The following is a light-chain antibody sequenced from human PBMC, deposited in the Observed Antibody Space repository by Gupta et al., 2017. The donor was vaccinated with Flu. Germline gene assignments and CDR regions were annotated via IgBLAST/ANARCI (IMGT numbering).Light chain of an antibody. Sequence: MTQSPSTLSASVGDRVTITCRASQSISSWLAWYQQKPGKAPKLLIYKASSLESGVPSRFSGSGSGTEFTLTISSLQPDDFATYYCQQYETFGQGTKVEIK. CDR3: QQYET. V-gene: IGKV1-5*03. CDR2: KAS. CDR1: QSISSW. J-gene: IGKJ1*01.